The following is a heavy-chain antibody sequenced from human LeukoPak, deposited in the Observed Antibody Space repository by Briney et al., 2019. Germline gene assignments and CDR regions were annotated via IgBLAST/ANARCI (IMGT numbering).Heavy chain of an antibody. CDR2: INPNSGGT. CDR3: ARDLQRGYDP. J-gene: IGHJ5*02. CDR1: GYTFTSYY. Sequence: ASVKVSCKPFGYTFTSYYIHWVRQAPGQGLEWMGWINPNSGGTNYAQKFQGWVTMTRDTSISTAYMELSRLRSDDTAVYYCARDLQRGYDPWGQGTLVTVSS. V-gene: IGHV1-2*04. D-gene: IGHD5-12*01.